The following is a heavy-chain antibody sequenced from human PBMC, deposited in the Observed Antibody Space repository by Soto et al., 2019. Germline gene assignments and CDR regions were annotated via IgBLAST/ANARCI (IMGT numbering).Heavy chain of an antibody. CDR2: IMYDGSST. Sequence: QVQLLESGGGVVQPGGSLRLSCAVSGFTFSVYSMHWVRQAPGKGLEWVALIMYDGSSTYYGDSVKGRFTISRDNSKNTLYLQMNGLRAEDTAVYYCARERGSGNYYSAYFDYWGQGTLVTVSS. CDR3: ARERGSGNYYSAYFDY. J-gene: IGHJ4*02. D-gene: IGHD3-10*01. V-gene: IGHV3-30-3*01. CDR1: GFTFSVYS.